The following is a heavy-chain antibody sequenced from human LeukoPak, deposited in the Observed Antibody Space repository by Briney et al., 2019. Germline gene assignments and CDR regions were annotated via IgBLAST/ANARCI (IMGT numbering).Heavy chain of an antibody. J-gene: IGHJ4*02. V-gene: IGHV3-23*01. Sequence: GGSLRLSCAASGFTFNSSAMSWVRQAPGKGLEWVSSISGSGSGGSTYYADSVKGRFTISRDNSKNTLYLQMNSLIAEDTAVYYCAKSGYNRFDYWGQGTRVTVSS. D-gene: IGHD5-24*01. CDR2: ISGSGSGGST. CDR1: GFTFNSSA. CDR3: AKSGYNRFDY.